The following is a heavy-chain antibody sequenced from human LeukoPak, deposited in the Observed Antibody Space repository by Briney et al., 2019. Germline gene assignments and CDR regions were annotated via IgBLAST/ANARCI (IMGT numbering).Heavy chain of an antibody. V-gene: IGHV4-34*01. D-gene: IGHD2-15*01. J-gene: IGHJ5*02. CDR2: INHSGST. CDR3: ARGPIVVVVAATGVGSWFDP. Sequence: PSETLSLTCAVYGGSFSGYYWSWIRQPPGKGLEWIGEINHSGSTNYNPSLKSRVTISVDTSKNQFSLKLSSVTAADTAVYYCARGPIVVVVAATGVGSWFDPWGQGTLVTVSS. CDR1: GGSFSGYY.